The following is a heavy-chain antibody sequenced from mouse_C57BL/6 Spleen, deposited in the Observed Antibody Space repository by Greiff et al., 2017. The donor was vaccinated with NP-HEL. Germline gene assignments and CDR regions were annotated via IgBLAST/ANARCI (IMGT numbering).Heavy chain of an antibody. Sequence: EVQLVESGGGLVQPGGSLSLSCAASGFTFTDYYMSWVRQPPGKALEWLGFIRNKANGYTTEYSASVKGRFTISRDNSQSILYLQMNALRAEDSATYYCARYYSKYLYYFDYWGQGTTLTVSS. CDR2: IRNKANGYTT. CDR3: ARYYSKYLYYFDY. J-gene: IGHJ2*01. V-gene: IGHV7-3*01. CDR1: GFTFTDYY. D-gene: IGHD2-5*01.